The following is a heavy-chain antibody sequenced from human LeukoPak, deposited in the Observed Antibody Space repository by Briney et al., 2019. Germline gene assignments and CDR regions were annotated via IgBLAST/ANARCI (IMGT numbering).Heavy chain of an antibody. CDR3: ARTTFYYDSSGYCNTELPFDY. CDR1: GFIFSNYA. V-gene: IGHV3-64*01. CDR2: ISSNGGST. D-gene: IGHD3-22*01. Sequence: GGSLRLSCAASGFIFSNYAMHWVRQAPGKGLEYVSAISSNGGSTYYANSVKDRFTISRDNSKNTLYLQMGSLRAEDTAVYYCARTTFYYDSSGYCNTELPFDYWGQGTLVTVSS. J-gene: IGHJ4*02.